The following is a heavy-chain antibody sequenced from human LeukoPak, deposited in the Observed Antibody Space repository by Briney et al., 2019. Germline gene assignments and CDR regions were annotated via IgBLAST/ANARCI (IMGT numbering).Heavy chain of an antibody. CDR3: AKDRITGTTRYYYDSSGYYVY. CDR1: GFTFSSYA. Sequence: PGGSLRLSCAASGFTFSSYAMSWVRQAPGKGLEWVSAISGSGGSTYYADSVKGRFTISRDNSKNTLYLQMNSLRAEGTAVYYCAKDRITGTTRYYYDSSGYYVYWGQGTLVTVSS. V-gene: IGHV3-23*01. CDR2: ISGSGGST. D-gene: IGHD3-22*01. J-gene: IGHJ4*02.